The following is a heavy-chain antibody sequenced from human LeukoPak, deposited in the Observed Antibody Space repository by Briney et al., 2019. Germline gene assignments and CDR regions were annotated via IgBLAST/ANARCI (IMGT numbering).Heavy chain of an antibody. CDR1: GFTFDDYG. J-gene: IGHJ4*02. CDR3: ARWLVGTVAGKNYFDY. CDR2: INWNGGST. V-gene: IGHV3-20*04. Sequence: GESLKISCAASGFTFDDYGMSWVRQAPGKGLEWVSGINWNGGSTGYADSVKGRFTISRDNAKNSLYLQMNSLRAEDTALYYCARWLVGTVAGKNYFDYWGQGTLVTVSS. D-gene: IGHD6-19*01.